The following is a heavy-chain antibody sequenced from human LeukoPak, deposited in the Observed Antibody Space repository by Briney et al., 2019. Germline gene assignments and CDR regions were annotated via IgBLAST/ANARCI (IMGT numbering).Heavy chain of an antibody. CDR2: ISYDGSNK. CDR3: AKGSSGDY. J-gene: IGHJ4*02. Sequence: GGSLRLSCAASGFTFSSYGMHWVRQAPGKGLEWVAVISYDGSNKYYADSVKGRFTISRDNSKNTLYLQMNSLRAEDTAVYYCAKGSSGDYWSQGTLVTVSS. CDR1: GFTFSSYG. V-gene: IGHV3-30*18. D-gene: IGHD6-6*01.